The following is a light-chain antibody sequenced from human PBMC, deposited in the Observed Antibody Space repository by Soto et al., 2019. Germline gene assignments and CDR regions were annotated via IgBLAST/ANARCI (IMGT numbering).Light chain of an antibody. CDR3: QTWDTGARVV. CDR1: SGHSSYA. V-gene: IGLV4-69*01. Sequence: QSVLTQSPSASASLGASVKLTCTLSSGHSSYAIAWHQQQPEKGPRYLMKLRSDGSHSKGDGLPDRFSGSSSGAERYLTISSLQSEDEADYYCQTWDTGARVVFGGGTKRTVL. CDR2: LRSDGSH. J-gene: IGLJ2*01.